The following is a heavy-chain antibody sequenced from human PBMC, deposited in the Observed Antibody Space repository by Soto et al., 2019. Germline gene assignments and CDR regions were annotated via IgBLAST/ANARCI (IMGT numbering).Heavy chain of an antibody. J-gene: IGHJ5*02. CDR1: GYTFTSYY. Sequence: GASVKVSCKASGYTFTSYYMHWVRQAPGQGLEWKGIINPSGGSTSYAQKFQGRVTMTRDTSTSTVYMELSSLRFEDTAVYYCARGEYYYDSSGYYDPEFDPWGQGTLVTVSS. CDR2: INPSGGST. V-gene: IGHV1-46*03. D-gene: IGHD3-22*01. CDR3: ARGEYYYDSSGYYDPEFDP.